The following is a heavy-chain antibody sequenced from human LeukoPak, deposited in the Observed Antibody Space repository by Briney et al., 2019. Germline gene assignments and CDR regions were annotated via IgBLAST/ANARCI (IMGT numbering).Heavy chain of an antibody. CDR1: GGSISSYY. J-gene: IGHJ4*02. CDR3: ARGFYDYVWGSYHNDY. CDR2: IYYSGST. V-gene: IGHV4-59*12. D-gene: IGHD3-16*02. Sequence: PSETLSLTCTVSGGSISSYYWSWIRQPPGKGLEWIGYIYYSGSTNYNPSLKSRVTISVDTSKNQFSLKLSSVTAADTAVYYCARGFYDYVWGSYHNDYWGQGTLVTVSS.